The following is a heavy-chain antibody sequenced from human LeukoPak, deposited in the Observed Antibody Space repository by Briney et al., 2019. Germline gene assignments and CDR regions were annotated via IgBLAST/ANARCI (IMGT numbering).Heavy chain of an antibody. CDR1: GGAFSSYA. J-gene: IGHJ4*02. CDR3: ASNLLAGYLKGNYFDY. V-gene: IGHV1-69*06. Sequence: SVKVSCTASGGAFSSYAISWVRQAPGQGLEWMGGIIPIFGTANYAQKFQGRVTITADKSTSTAYMELSSLRSEDTAVYYCASNLLAGYLKGNYFDYWGQGTLVTVSS. CDR2: IIPIFGTA. D-gene: IGHD3-9*01.